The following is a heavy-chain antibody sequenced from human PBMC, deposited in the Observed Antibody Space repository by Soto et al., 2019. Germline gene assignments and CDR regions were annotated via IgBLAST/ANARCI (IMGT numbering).Heavy chain of an antibody. CDR3: ARVGSRDAYNYVLDQ. V-gene: IGHV1-69*06. CDR1: GRIFSSFP. CDR2: VISASGSV. D-gene: IGHD5-18*01. Sequence: QVQVVQSGADVKKPGSSVKISCKASGRIFSSFPTSWVRQVPGQGLEWMGGVISASGSVTYAPKFQGRVTMTAVNSADIGYMELTSLTSEDTAIYYCARVGSRDAYNYVLDQWGPGTMVTVSS. J-gene: IGHJ1*01.